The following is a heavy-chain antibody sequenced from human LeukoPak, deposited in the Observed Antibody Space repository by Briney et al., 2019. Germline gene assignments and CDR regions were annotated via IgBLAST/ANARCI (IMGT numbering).Heavy chain of an antibody. V-gene: IGHV4-59*01. CDR3: AGSDLYGDYPPGKY. CDR2: VYYSGRT. CDR1: GGSISSSY. J-gene: IGHJ4*02. Sequence: SETLSLTCTVSGGSISSSYWNWIRQPPGKGLEWIGYVYYSGRTNYNPSFKGGGTISIGASKSKFSLTQSSVTAADAAVFYCAGSDLYGDYPPGKYWGERTPLTVSS. D-gene: IGHD4-17*01.